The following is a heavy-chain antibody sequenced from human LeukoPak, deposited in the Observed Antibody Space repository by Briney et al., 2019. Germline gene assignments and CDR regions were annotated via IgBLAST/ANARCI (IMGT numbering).Heavy chain of an antibody. D-gene: IGHD3-10*01. J-gene: IGHJ3*02. CDR2: INEDGGGR. CDR3: ARDRRGFDI. CDR1: GFTFSSYG. V-gene: IGHV3-7*01. Sequence: GGSLRLSCAASGFTFSSYGMHWVRQAPGKGLEWVANINEDGGGRYYVDSVKGRFTISRDNAKNSVHLQMNSLRAEDTAVYYCARDRRGFDIWGQGTMVTVSS.